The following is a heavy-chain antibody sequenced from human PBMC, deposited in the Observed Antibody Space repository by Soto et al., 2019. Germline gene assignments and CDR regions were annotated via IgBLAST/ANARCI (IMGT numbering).Heavy chain of an antibody. J-gene: IGHJ4*02. Sequence: GASVQVSCKASGGTFSSYTLSWVRQAPGQGLEWMGRIIPILSKANYAQKFQGRLTITADKSTSTAYMELSSLRSEDTAVYFCARESYSRGHDSTDYFAFPFDFWGQGTLVTVSS. CDR1: GGTFSSYT. CDR3: ARESYSRGHDSTDYFAFPFDF. D-gene: IGHD3-9*01. CDR2: IIPILSKA. V-gene: IGHV1-69*08.